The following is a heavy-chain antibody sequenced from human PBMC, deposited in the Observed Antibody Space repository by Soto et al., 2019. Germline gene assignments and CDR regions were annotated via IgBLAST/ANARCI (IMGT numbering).Heavy chain of an antibody. D-gene: IGHD1-1*01. V-gene: IGHV4-59*07. J-gene: IGHJ4*02. CDR1: GDCISTYY. CDR3: ARLQLVHKVIDY. Sequence: SDTLSLTCTVSGDCISTYYWSWIRQAPGKGLQWIGYTFYSGGTAYNPSLKSRVTMSLDMSKKQISLNLSSVTTADTATYFCARLQLVHKVIDYWGQGTLVTVSS. CDR2: TFYSGGT.